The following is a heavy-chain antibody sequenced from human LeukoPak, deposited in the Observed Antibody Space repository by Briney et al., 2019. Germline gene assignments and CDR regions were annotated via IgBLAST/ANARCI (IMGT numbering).Heavy chain of an antibody. Sequence: SETLSLTCTVSGGSISSGSYYWSWIRQPAGKGLEWIGRIYTSGSTNYNPSLKSRVTISVDTSKNQFSLKLSSVTAADTAVYYCARQTLRLRRDWFDPWGQGTLVTVSS. D-gene: IGHD5-12*01. CDR2: IYTSGST. V-gene: IGHV4-61*02. CDR1: GGSISSGSYY. J-gene: IGHJ5*02. CDR3: ARQTLRLRRDWFDP.